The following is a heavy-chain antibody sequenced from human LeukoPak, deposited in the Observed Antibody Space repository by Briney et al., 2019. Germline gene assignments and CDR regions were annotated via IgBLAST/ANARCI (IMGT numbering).Heavy chain of an antibody. D-gene: IGHD2-15*01. V-gene: IGHV3-23*01. CDR3: AKARGFCSGGSCYNPFDP. Sequence: GGSLRLSCAASGFSFSSYAMSWVRQAPGKGLEWVSGISGSGGSTYYADSVKGRFTISRDNSKNTRYVQMNSLRAEDTAVYYCAKARGFCSGGSCYNPFDPWGQGTLVTVSS. CDR2: ISGSGGST. J-gene: IGHJ5*02. CDR1: GFSFSSYA.